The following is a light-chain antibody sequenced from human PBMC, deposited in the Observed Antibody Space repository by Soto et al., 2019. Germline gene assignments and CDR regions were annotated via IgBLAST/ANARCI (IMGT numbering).Light chain of an antibody. J-gene: IGKJ1*01. CDR2: AAS. CDR3: QLYGTSPKT. V-gene: IGKV3-20*01. CDR1: QTVSSNY. Sequence: EIVLTQSPGTLSLSPGERATLSCRASQTVSSNYLAWYQQKPGQAPRLLIYAASTRATGIPDRFSGSGSGTAFTLSISRLEPEDFAVYYCQLYGTSPKTFVQGTKVEIK.